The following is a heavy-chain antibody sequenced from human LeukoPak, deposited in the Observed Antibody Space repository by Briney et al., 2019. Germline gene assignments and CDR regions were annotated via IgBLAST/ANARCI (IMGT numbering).Heavy chain of an antibody. D-gene: IGHD2-8*02. V-gene: IGHV3-7*01. CDR2: INQYGREI. Sequence: GGSLRLSCAASGFTFSSYWMSWVRQAPGKGLEWVANINQYGREIHYLDSVKGRFTISRDNAKNSLFLQLNSLRVEDTAVYYCARDYTGTFDYWGRGTLVTVSS. CDR1: GFTFSSYW. CDR3: ARDYTGTFDY. J-gene: IGHJ4*02.